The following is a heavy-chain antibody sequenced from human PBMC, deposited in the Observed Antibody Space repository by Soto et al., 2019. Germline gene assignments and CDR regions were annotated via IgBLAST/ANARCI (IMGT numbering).Heavy chain of an antibody. Sequence: PSETLSLTCTVSGGTISSSSYSWGWIRQPPGKGLEWIGYMYYSGNTDCNPSLKSRLSISVDTSKNQFSLKLTSVTAADTAVYYCARTGDPNWLDPWGPGTLVTVSS. V-gene: IGHV4-39*07. D-gene: IGHD7-27*01. CDR2: MYYSGNT. CDR3: ARTGDPNWLDP. J-gene: IGHJ5*02. CDR1: GGTISSSSYS.